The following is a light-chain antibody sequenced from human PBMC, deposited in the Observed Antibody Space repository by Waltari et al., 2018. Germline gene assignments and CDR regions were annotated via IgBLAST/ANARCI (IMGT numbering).Light chain of an antibody. V-gene: IGLV2-11*01. J-gene: IGLJ2*01. Sequence: QSALTQPRSVSGSPGQSVTIAFTGTSSDVGYYNYVSWYQQPPGKAPKLMIYEVTERPSGVPDRFSGSKSGNTASLTISGLQAEDEADYYCCSYAGNYLRVFGGGTKLTVL. CDR1: SSDVGYYNY. CDR2: EVT. CDR3: CSYAGNYLRV.